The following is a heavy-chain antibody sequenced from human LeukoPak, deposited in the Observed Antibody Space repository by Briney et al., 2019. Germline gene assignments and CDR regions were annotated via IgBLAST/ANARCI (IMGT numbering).Heavy chain of an antibody. D-gene: IGHD4-11*01. CDR2: ISSRSTTI. CDR3: ARDGDSTGRHFDY. Sequence: GESLRLSCAASGFTFSSYTMNWVRQAPGKGLEWVSYISSRSTTIYYADSVKGRFTISRDTAKNSLYLQMNSLRDEDTAVYYCARDGDSTGRHFDYWGQGTLVTV. V-gene: IGHV3-48*02. J-gene: IGHJ4*02. CDR1: GFTFSSYT.